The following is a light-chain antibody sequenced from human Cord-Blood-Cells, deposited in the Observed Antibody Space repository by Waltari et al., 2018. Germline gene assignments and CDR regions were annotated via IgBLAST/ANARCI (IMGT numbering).Light chain of an antibody. Sequence: QSARTQPASVSDSPGPSLPISCTGTSSHVCGYHHVPWYQQHPGKPPKLMIYDVSKRPSGVSNRFSGSKSGNTASLTISGLQAEDEADYYCSSYTSSSTYVFGTGTKVTVL. CDR2: DVS. CDR1: SSHVCGYHH. J-gene: IGLJ1*01. CDR3: SSYTSSSTYV. V-gene: IGLV2-14*01.